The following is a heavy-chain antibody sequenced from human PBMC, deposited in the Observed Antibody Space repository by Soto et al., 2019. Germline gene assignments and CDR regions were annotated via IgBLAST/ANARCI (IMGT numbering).Heavy chain of an antibody. CDR3: AKYRGRVTTSLHFAY. CDR2: IRGGGNSA. CDR1: GFTFSGYA. J-gene: IGHJ4*02. V-gene: IGHV3-23*01. Sequence: EVQLLESGGDLVQPGRSLRLSCAASGFTFSGYAMSWVRQAPGKGLEGVSVIRGGGNSAYYADSVKGRFTISRDNSNNALHLQMRSLRSEDTAVYYCAKYRGRVTTSLHFAYWGQGTLVTVSS. D-gene: IGHD4-17*01.